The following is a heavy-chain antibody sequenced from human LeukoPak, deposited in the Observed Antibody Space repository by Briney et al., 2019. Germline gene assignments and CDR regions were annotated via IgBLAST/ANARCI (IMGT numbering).Heavy chain of an antibody. D-gene: IGHD2-8*01. Sequence: GGSLRLSCAASEFTFSSYAMHWVRQAPGKGLEWVAAISFDGNNEYYADSVKGRFIVSRDNSKNTVYLQMNSLRGEDAAVYYCAKELMGFDYWGQGTLVTVSS. CDR3: AKELMGFDY. CDR2: ISFDGNNE. CDR1: EFTFSSYA. V-gene: IGHV3-30-3*01. J-gene: IGHJ4*02.